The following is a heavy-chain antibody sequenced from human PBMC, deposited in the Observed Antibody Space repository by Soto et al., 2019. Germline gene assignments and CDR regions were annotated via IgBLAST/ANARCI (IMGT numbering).Heavy chain of an antibody. CDR2: IYYSGST. Sequence: SDTLSLTCTFPSFSITSYYWSWIRQPTGKGLEWIGYIYYSGSTNYNPSLKSRVTISVDTSKNQFSLKLSSVTAADTAVYYCARVTGYCSSTSCRDAFDIWGQGTMVT. J-gene: IGHJ3*02. CDR3: ARVTGYCSSTSCRDAFDI. D-gene: IGHD2-2*01. V-gene: IGHV4-59*07. CDR1: SFSITSYY.